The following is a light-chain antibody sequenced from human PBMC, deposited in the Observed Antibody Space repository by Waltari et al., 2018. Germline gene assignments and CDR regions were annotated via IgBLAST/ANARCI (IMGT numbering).Light chain of an antibody. J-gene: IGKJ1*01. V-gene: IGKV1-NL1*01. CDR3: QQYSSFPRT. Sequence: DIQMTQSPSSLSASVGDRVTITCRASQVLNNALAWYQQKAGKVPKLLLYAVSRLESGVPSSFSGSGSRTDYTLTISSLQAEDFATYYCQQYSSFPRTFGQGTKVEIK. CDR1: QVLNNA. CDR2: AVS.